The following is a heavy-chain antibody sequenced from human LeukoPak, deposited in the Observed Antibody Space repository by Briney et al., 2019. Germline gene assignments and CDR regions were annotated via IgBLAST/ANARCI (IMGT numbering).Heavy chain of an antibody. CDR3: ARERGRGRDSPWFDY. V-gene: IGHV3-7*03. D-gene: IGHD1-26*01. Sequence: GGSLRLSCAASGFSFRNYWMSWVRQAPGTGLEWVANIKQDGSDRNYVTSVRGRFTISRDNAESSLYLQMNSLRAEDTAVYYCARERGRGRDSPWFDYWGQGTLVTVSS. CDR1: GFSFRNYW. J-gene: IGHJ4*02. CDR2: IKQDGSDR.